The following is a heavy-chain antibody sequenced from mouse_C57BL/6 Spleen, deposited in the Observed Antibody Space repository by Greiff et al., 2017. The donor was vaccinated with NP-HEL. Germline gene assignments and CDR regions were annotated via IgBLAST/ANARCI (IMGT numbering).Heavy chain of an antibody. J-gene: IGHJ3*01. CDR2: ISSGGSYT. Sequence: DVKLVESGGDLVKPGGSLKLSCAASGFTFSSYGMSWVRQTPDKRLEWVATISSGGSYTYYPDSVKGRFTISRDNAKNTLYLQMSSLKSEDTAMYYCARQDDPWFAYWGQGTLVTVSA. CDR1: GFTFSSYG. CDR3: ARQDDPWFAY. V-gene: IGHV5-6*02.